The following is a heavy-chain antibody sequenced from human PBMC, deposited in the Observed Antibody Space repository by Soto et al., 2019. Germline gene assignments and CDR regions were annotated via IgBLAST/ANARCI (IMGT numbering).Heavy chain of an antibody. CDR1: GYTFTSYG. CDR3: ARGGSAASGGFWSGYYPYYYYGMDV. J-gene: IGHJ6*02. D-gene: IGHD3-3*01. Sequence: ASVKVSCKASGYTFTSYGISWVRQAPGQGLEWMGWISACNGNTNYAQKLQGRVTMTTDTSTSTAYMELRSLRSDDTAVYYCARGGSAASGGFWSGYYPYYYYGMDVWGQGTTVTVSS. V-gene: IGHV1-18*01. CDR2: ISACNGNT.